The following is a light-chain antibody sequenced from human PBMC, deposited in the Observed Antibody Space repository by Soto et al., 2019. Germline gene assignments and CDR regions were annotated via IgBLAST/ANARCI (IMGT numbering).Light chain of an antibody. V-gene: IGKV3-20*01. CDR2: GAS. CDR1: QSVSSSF. Sequence: EIVLTQSPGTLSLSPGERATLSCRASQSVSSSFLAWYQQKPGQAPRLLMYGASSRATGIPDRFSGSGSETEFTLTITSLEPEDDAVYYCQQYGTSPPFTFGPGTKVDIK. J-gene: IGKJ3*01. CDR3: QQYGTSPPFT.